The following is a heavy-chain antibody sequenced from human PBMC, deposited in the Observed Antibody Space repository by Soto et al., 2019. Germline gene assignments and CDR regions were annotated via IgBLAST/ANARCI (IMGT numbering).Heavy chain of an antibody. CDR1: GFTFRTFT. V-gene: IGHV3-21*06. CDR2: VSSKSAYI. Sequence: EVQVVESGGGLVKPGGSLRLSCAASGFTFRTFTMNWIRQAPGKGLEWVSAVSSKSAYIYYAESVKGRFTISRDNFKNSMLLQINSLRVEDTAVYYCAIDAGWVSSSEGWFDPWGQGTLVTVSS. D-gene: IGHD6-6*01. CDR3: AIDAGWVSSSEGWFDP. J-gene: IGHJ5*02.